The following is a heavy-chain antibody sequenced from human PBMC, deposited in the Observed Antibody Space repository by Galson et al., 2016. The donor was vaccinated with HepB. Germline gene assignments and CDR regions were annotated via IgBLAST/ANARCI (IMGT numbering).Heavy chain of an antibody. CDR1: GITSSSRG. V-gene: IGHV3-23*01. CDR2: ISGSGDLT. Sequence: SLRLSCAASGITSSSRGMSWVRQAPGTGLEWVSSISGSGDLTYYADSVKGRFTASRDNSKNTLYLQMNSLRAEDTAIYYCGHIAVTGSWYFDLWGRGTLVTVSS. CDR3: GHIAVTGSWYFDL. J-gene: IGHJ2*01. D-gene: IGHD6-19*01.